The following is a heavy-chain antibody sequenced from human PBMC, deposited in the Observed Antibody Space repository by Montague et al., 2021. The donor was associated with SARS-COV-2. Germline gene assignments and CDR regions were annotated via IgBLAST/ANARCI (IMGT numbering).Heavy chain of an antibody. Sequence: PALVKPTQTLTLTCTFSGFSLSTSGVGVGWIRQPPGKALEWLALIYGVDDKRYSPSLKSRLTITKDTSKNQVVLTMTNMDPVGTATFYCAHPNGGSGSYLYFDYWGQGTLVTVSS. CDR3: AHPNGGSGSYLYFDY. V-gene: IGHV2-5*02. D-gene: IGHD3-10*01. CDR1: GFSLSTSGVG. CDR2: IYGVDDK. J-gene: IGHJ4*02.